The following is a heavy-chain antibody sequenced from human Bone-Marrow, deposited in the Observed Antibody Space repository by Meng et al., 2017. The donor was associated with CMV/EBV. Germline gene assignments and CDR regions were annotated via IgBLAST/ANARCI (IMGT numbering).Heavy chain of an antibody. Sequence: GESLKISCAASGFTFSSCGMHWVRQAPGKGLEWVAVIWYDGSNKYYADSVKVRFTISRDNSKNTLYLQMNSLRAEDTAVYYCAKETAVAGITLYYYYGMDVWGQGTTVTVSS. V-gene: IGHV3-33*06. CDR2: IWYDGSNK. D-gene: IGHD6-19*01. CDR3: AKETAVAGITLYYYYGMDV. J-gene: IGHJ6*02. CDR1: GFTFSSCG.